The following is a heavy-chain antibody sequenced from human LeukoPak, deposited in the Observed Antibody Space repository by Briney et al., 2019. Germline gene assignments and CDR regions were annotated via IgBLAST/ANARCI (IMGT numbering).Heavy chain of an antibody. CDR3: ARSGYSGYGFDY. CDR2: TYYRSKWYN. CDR1: GDSVSNNSAA. Sequence: SLTLSLTCAISGDSVSNNSAAGNWVRQSPSRGLEWLRRTYYRSKWYNDYAVSVKSRITINPNTSKNQFSLQLNSVSPEDTAVYYCARSGYSGYGFDYWGQGTLVSVSS. J-gene: IGHJ4*02. V-gene: IGHV6-1*01. D-gene: IGHD5-12*01.